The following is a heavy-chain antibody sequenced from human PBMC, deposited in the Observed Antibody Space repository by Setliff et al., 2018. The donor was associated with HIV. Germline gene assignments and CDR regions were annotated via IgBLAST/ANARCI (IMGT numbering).Heavy chain of an antibody. CDR2: IYDTGST. D-gene: IGHD3-3*01. CDR1: GGSIGGFY. Sequence: PSETLSLTCTVSGGSIGGFYWNWIRQSAGKGLQWIGRIYDTGSTKYNPSLKSRLTMSLDTSKNQFSLNLDSVTAADTAVFYCARGSRQLTIFGVVFKTNYYFMDVWGKGTAVTVPS. V-gene: IGHV4-4*07. CDR3: ARGSRQLTIFGVVFKTNYYFMDV. J-gene: IGHJ6*03.